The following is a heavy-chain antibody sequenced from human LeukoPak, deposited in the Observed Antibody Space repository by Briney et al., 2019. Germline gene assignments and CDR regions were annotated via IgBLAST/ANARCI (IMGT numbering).Heavy chain of an antibody. J-gene: IGHJ4*02. V-gene: IGHV3-30-3*01. CDR2: ISYDGSDK. Sequence: GSLRLSCAASGITFTNYIFHWVRQAPGKGLEWVAVISYDGSDKYYGNSVKGRFSISRDNSKNTLYLEMNSLRAADTAVYYCAKDRGSYYREFDYWGQGTLVTVSS. CDR3: AKDRGSYYREFDY. D-gene: IGHD1-26*01. CDR1: GITFTNYI.